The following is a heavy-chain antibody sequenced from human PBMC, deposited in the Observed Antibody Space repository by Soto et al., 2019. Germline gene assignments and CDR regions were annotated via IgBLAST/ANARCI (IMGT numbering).Heavy chain of an antibody. J-gene: IGHJ4*02. CDR1: GFTFSKYA. Sequence: PGGSLRLSCEASGFTFSKYAMIWVRQAPGKGQEWVSGITGSGLTIEHSASVKGRFTISRANSKNTVYLPMNSLRAEDTAIYYCAKDDVSGDVLWLVSDWGQGTPVTVSS. D-gene: IGHD2-21*01. CDR3: AKDDVSGDVLWLVSD. V-gene: IGHV3-23*01. CDR2: ITGSGLTI.